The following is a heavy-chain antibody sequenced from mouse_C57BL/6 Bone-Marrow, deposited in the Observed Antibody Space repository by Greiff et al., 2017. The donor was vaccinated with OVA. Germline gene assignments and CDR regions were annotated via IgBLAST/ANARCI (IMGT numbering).Heavy chain of an antibody. CDR3: TKGITTVNAMAY. V-gene: IGHV6-3*01. Sequence: EVMLVESGGGLVQPGGSMKLSCVASGFTFSNYWMNWVRQSPEKGLEWVAQIRLKSDNYATHYAESVKGRFTISRDESKSSVYLQMNNLRAEDTGIYYCTKGITTVNAMAYWGQGTSVTVSS. J-gene: IGHJ4*01. D-gene: IGHD1-1*01. CDR1: GFTFSNYW. CDR2: IRLKSDNYAT.